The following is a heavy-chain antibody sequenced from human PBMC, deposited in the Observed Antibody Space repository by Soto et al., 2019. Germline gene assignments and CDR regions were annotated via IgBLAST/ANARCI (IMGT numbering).Heavy chain of an antibody. V-gene: IGHV3-11*01. CDR2: ISGSGDTI. Sequence: QVQLVQSGGGLVRPGGSLRLSCEASGFIFSDYYMAWIRQAPGKGLEWVSYISGSGDTIYYADSVKGRFTISRDSAKDSLYLQMNTLRDEVTAIYYWARLGQFDFWGQGTVVTVSS. CDR3: ARLGQFDF. J-gene: IGHJ4*02. CDR1: GFIFSDYY.